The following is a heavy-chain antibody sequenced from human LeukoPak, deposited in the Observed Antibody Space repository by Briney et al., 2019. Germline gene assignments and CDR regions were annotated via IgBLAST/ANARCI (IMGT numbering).Heavy chain of an antibody. Sequence: GASVKVSCKASGYTFTNYGISWVRQAPGQGLEWMGWISTYNGNTNYAQKFQGRVTITADESTSTAYMELSNLRSEDTAVYYCAKIVTYGDEDYYMDVWGKGTTVTISS. V-gene: IGHV1-18*01. D-gene: IGHD4-17*01. J-gene: IGHJ6*03. CDR3: AKIVTYGDEDYYMDV. CDR2: ISTYNGNT. CDR1: GYTFTNYG.